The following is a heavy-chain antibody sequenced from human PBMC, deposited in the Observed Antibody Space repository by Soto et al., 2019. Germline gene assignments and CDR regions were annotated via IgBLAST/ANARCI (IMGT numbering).Heavy chain of an antibody. V-gene: IGHV4-34*01. CDR1: GGSFSGYY. J-gene: IGHJ5*02. Sequence: QVQLQQWGAGLLKPSETLSLTCAVYGGSFSGYYWSWIRQPPGKGLEWIGEINHSGSTNYNPSLKSRVSIQVDTSNNQFSLKLSSVTAADTAVYYCARSGSVVVAAIVRGARRFDPWGQGTLVTVSS. CDR2: INHSGST. CDR3: ARSGSVVVAAIVRGARRFDP. D-gene: IGHD2-15*01.